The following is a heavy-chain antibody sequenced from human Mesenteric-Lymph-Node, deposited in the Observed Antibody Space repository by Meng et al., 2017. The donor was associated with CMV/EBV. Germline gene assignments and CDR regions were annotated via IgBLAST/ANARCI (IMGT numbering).Heavy chain of an antibody. Sequence: GSPLGTSKYYWSWIRQHTGKGLEWIGFLYHSAGTNYNPTLKSRVTISVDTSKNKLSLRLSSVTTADSAVYFCARGIKEYDFWSFDLWGRGTLVTVSS. J-gene: IGHJ2*01. D-gene: IGHD3-3*01. V-gene: IGHV4-61*01. CDR2: LYHSAGT. CDR3: ARGIKEYDFWSFDL. CDR1: GSPLGTSKYY.